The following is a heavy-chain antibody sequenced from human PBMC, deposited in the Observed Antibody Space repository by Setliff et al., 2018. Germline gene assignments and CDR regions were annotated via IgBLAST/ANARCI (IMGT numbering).Heavy chain of an antibody. CDR2: INPNSGGT. V-gene: IGHV1-2*06. Sequence: WASVKVSCKAFGYTFTDYYMYWVRQAPGQGLEWMGRINPNSGGTNYAQKFQGRVTMTRDTSISTVYMELSRLRSDDTAVYYCARGALYYDSSGYYPDYWGQGTLVTVSS. CDR1: GYTFTDYY. CDR3: ARGALYYDSSGYYPDY. D-gene: IGHD3-22*01. J-gene: IGHJ4*02.